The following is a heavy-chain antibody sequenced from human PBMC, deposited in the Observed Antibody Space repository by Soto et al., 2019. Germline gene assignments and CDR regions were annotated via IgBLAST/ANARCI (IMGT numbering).Heavy chain of an antibody. CDR3: AKDFGQGTRGVTYYLDY. V-gene: IGHV3-23*01. D-gene: IGHD3-3*01. J-gene: IGHJ4*02. Sequence: AGSLRLSCAASGFTFSSYAMSWVRHAPGQGLEWVSAMSGSGGSTYYADSVKGRFTISRDNSKTTLYLQMNSLRAEDTAVYYCAKDFGQGTRGVTYYLDYWGQGTLVTVSS. CDR1: GFTFSSYA. CDR2: MSGSGGST.